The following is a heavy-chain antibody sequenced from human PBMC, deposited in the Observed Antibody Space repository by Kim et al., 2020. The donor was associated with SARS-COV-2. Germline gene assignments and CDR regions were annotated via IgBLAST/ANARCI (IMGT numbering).Heavy chain of an antibody. CDR2: ISYDGSNK. CDR1: GFTFSSYA. CDR3: ARVSGEMVRGVIIAYYYGMDV. J-gene: IGHJ6*02. D-gene: IGHD3-10*01. V-gene: IGHV3-30*04. Sequence: GGSPRLSCAASGFTFSSYAMHWVGQAPGKGLEWVAVISYDGSNKYYADSVKGRFTISRDNSKNTLYLQMNSLRAEDTAVYYCARVSGEMVRGVIIAYYYGMDVWGQGTTVTVSS.